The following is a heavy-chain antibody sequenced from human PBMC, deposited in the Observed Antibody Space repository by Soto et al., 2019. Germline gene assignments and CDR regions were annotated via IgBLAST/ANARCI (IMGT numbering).Heavy chain of an antibody. Sequence: ASVKVSCKASGYTFSSYGINWVRQARGQGLEWMGWISGYSGNTMYAQKFRDRVTMTTDTSTSTVYMELRSLRSEDTAFYYCARDGIAARPTPDYWGQGTLFTVSS. J-gene: IGHJ4*02. CDR3: ARDGIAARPTPDY. D-gene: IGHD6-6*01. CDR2: ISGYSGNT. V-gene: IGHV1-18*01. CDR1: GYTFSSYG.